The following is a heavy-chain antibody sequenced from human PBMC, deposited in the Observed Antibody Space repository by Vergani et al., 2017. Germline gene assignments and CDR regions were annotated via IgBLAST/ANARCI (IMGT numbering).Heavy chain of an antibody. J-gene: IGHJ6*02. CDR3: ASDHIAYGMDV. Sequence: QVQLQESGPGLVKPSETLSLTCTVSGGSISSYYWSWIRQPPGKGLEWIGRIYASGTTYYNPSLKSRVTISVHTSKNQFSLELRSVTAADTATYYCASDHIAYGMDVWGQGTSVTVFS. CDR2: IYASGTT. CDR1: GGSISSYY. D-gene: IGHD2-21*01. V-gene: IGHV4-4*07.